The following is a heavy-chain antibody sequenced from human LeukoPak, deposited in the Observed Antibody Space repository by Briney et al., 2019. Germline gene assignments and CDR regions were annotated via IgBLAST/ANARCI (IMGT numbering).Heavy chain of an antibody. V-gene: IGHV3-30*03. CDR2: ISSDGSDK. J-gene: IGHJ4*02. CDR3: ARDYPADH. CDR1: GFTFSTYG. Sequence: PGGSLRLSCAGSGFTFSTYGIHWVRQPPGKGLEWVALISSDGSDKKYADSVKGRFTMSRDNSKNTLYLQIHSLRVEDTAVYYCARDYPADHWGQGTLVTVSS.